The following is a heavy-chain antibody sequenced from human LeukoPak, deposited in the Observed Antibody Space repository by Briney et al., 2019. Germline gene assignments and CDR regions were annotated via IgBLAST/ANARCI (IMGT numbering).Heavy chain of an antibody. Sequence: GESLKISCKGAGYSFTTYWIGWVRQMPGKGLEWMGIIYPSDSDTRYSPSFQGQVTISADKSISTAYLQWSGLKASDTAMYYCARRGDGKEFDYWGQGTLVTVSS. CDR3: ARRGDGKEFDY. CDR2: IYPSDSDT. D-gene: IGHD5-24*01. J-gene: IGHJ4*02. CDR1: GYSFTTYW. V-gene: IGHV5-51*01.